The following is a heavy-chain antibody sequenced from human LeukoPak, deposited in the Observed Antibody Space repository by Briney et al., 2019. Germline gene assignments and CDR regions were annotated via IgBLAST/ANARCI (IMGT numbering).Heavy chain of an antibody. D-gene: IGHD2-15*01. CDR2: ISGSGGST. CDR3: AKAELVGAAGAVGY. Sequence: GGSLRLSCAASGFTFSSFAMSWVRQAPGKGLEWVSAISGSGGSTYYADSVKGRFSISRDNSKNTLYLQMNSLRAEDTAAYYCAKAELVGAAGAVGYWGQGTLVTVSS. V-gene: IGHV3-23*01. J-gene: IGHJ4*02. CDR1: GFTFSSFA.